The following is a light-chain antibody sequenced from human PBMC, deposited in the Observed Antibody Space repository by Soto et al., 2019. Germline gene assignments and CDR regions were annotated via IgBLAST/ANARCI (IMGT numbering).Light chain of an antibody. CDR1: QSVDSY. J-gene: IGKJ1*01. V-gene: IGKV3-11*01. Sequence: EIVLTQSPATLSLSPGERATLSCRASQSVDSYLVWYQQKPGQAPRLLIYDTSNRATGIPARFSGSGSGTDFTLTISSLEPEDFAVYYCQQRRNWPRTFGQGTKVEVK. CDR3: QQRRNWPRT. CDR2: DTS.